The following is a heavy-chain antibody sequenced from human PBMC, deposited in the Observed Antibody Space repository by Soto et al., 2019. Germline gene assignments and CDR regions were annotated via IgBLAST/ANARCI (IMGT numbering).Heavy chain of an antibody. CDR3: ARDHLTIGVAENWFDP. CDR2: INAGNGDT. V-gene: IGHV1-3*01. D-gene: IGHD6-19*01. J-gene: IGHJ5*02. CDR1: GYTFTSYA. Sequence: ASVKVSCKASGYTFTSYAMHWVRQAPGQRLEWMGWINAGNGDTKYSQNFQGRVTITRDTSASTAYMELSSLGSEDTAVYYCARDHLTIGVAENWFDPWGQGTLVTVS.